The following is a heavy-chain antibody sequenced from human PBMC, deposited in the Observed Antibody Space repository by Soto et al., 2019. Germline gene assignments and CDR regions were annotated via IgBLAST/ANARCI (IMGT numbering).Heavy chain of an antibody. J-gene: IGHJ5*02. CDR2: ISSSSSYI. V-gene: IGHV3-21*01. D-gene: IGHD1-26*01. CDR1: GFTFTSHS. Sequence: EVQLVESGGGLVKPGGSLRLSCAVSGFTFTSHSMNWVRQTPGKGLEWVSSISSSSSYIYYADSVTGRFTISRDNAKNSLYRQMNSLTAEDTAVYYCARPVTGSYTSGFDTWGQGTLVPVSS. CDR3: ARPVTGSYTSGFDT.